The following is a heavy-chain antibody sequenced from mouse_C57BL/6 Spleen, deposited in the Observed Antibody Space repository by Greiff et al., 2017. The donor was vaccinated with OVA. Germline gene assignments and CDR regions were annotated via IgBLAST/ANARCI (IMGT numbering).Heavy chain of an antibody. CDR2: ISSGGSYT. J-gene: IGHJ2*01. Sequence: EVKLVESGGDLVKPGGSLKLSCAASGFTFSSYGMSWVRQTPDKRLEWVATISSGGSYTYYPDSVKGRFTISRDNAKNTLYLQMSSLKSEDTAMYYCARGDDSNYFDYWGQGTTLTVSS. CDR1: GFTFSSYG. CDR3: ARGDDSNYFDY. V-gene: IGHV5-6*01. D-gene: IGHD1-1*01.